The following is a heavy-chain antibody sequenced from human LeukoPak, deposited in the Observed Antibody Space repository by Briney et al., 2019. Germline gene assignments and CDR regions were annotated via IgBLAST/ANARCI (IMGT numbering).Heavy chain of an antibody. CDR1: GFTFSSYD. Sequence: GGSLRLSCAASGFTFSSYDMQWVRQAPGKGLEWVAVIWYDGSNKDYADSVKGRFTISRDNSKNTLYLQMNSLRAEDTAVYYCARYNWNDAGFDIWGQGTLVTVSS. CDR2: IWYDGSNK. CDR3: ARYNWNDAGFDI. D-gene: IGHD1-20*01. J-gene: IGHJ3*02. V-gene: IGHV3-33*01.